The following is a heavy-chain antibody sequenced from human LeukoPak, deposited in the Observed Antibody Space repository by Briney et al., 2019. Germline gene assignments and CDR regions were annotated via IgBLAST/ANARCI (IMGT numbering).Heavy chain of an antibody. CDR3: ASSYGSGSSTYYYYGLDV. V-gene: IGHV1-69*04. CDR1: GGTSSSYA. D-gene: IGHD3-10*01. J-gene: IGHJ6*02. CDR2: IIPILGIA. Sequence: ASVKVSCKASGGTSSSYAIGWVRQAPGQGLEWMGRIIPILGIANYAQKFQGRVTITADKSTSTAYMELSSLRSEDTAVYYCASSYGSGSSTYYYYGLDVWGQGTTVTVSS.